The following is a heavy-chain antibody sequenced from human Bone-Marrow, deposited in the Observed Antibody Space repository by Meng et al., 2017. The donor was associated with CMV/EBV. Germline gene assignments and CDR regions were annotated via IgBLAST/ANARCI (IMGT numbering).Heavy chain of an antibody. D-gene: IGHD3-10*01. CDR2: IIPILGIA. CDR3: ASADLITMDPIGC. V-gene: IGHV1-69*04. J-gene: IGHJ3*01. Sequence: SVKVSCKASAGTFSRYGISWVRQAPGQGLEWMGRIIPILGIANYAQKFQGRVTITADKSTSTAYMELSSLRSEDTAVYYCASADLITMDPIGCWGQGTMVTVSS. CDR1: AGTFSRYG.